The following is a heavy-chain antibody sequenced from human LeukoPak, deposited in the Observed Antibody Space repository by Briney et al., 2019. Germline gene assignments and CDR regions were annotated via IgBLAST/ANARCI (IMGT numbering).Heavy chain of an antibody. CDR2: IAYDGSRA. CDR3: TRYNNDHFDY. V-gene: IGHV3-33*01. D-gene: IGHD1-14*01. Sequence: GGSLRLYCAGSGFTFDGYGMHWFRQTPGKGLEWVAVIAYDGSRAFYADSVKGRFTISRDNSKNTMSVQMDDLRAEDTAVYYCTRYNNDHFDYWGQGTLVTVSS. J-gene: IGHJ4*02. CDR1: GFTFDGYG.